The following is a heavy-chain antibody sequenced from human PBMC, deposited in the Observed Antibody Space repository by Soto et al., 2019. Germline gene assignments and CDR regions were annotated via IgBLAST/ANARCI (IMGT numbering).Heavy chain of an antibody. D-gene: IGHD5-18*01. CDR3: AGFFGYKYGRVDP. Sequence: SETLSLTCAVYGVSFSEYYWSWIRQPRGNGLEWIGEINHSGSTNYNVSLRSRVTISVDTSKNQFSLKLRSVTAADTAIYYCAGFFGYKYGRVDPWGRGTQVTVSS. J-gene: IGHJ5*02. CDR2: INHSGST. CDR1: GVSFSEYY. V-gene: IGHV4-34*01.